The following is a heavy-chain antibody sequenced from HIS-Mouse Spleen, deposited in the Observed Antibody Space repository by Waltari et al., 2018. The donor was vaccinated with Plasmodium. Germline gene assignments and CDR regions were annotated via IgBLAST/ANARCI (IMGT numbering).Heavy chain of an antibody. Sequence: EVQLLESGGGLVQPGGSLRLSCAASGFTFSSYAMSWVRRAPGKGLDCVSVSIGSGGITNYADSVKGRFTISRDNSKNTLYLQMNSLRAEDTAVYYCAKSSKGTGDLWDYWGQGTLVTVSS. CDR1: GFTFSSYA. CDR2: SIGSGGIT. J-gene: IGHJ4*02. V-gene: IGHV3-23*01. D-gene: IGHD7-27*01. CDR3: AKSSKGTGDLWDY.